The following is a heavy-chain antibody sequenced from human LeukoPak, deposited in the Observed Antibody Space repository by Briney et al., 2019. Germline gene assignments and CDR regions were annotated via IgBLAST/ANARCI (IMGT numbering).Heavy chain of an antibody. CDR3: ARDGVATIIDY. Sequence: PGGSLRLSCAASGFTFSSYSMNWVRQAPGKGLEWVSYISSSSTIYYADSVKGRFTISRDNAKNSLYLQMNSLRDEDTAVYYCARDGVATIIDYWGQGTLVTVSS. J-gene: IGHJ4*02. CDR1: GFTFSSYS. V-gene: IGHV3-48*02. D-gene: IGHD5-12*01. CDR2: ISSSSTI.